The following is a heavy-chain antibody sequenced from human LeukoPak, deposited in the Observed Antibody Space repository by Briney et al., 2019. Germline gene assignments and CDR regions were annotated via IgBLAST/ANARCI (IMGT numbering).Heavy chain of an antibody. CDR2: ISSSYSYI. D-gene: IGHD3-22*01. CDR3: ARRYYYDSSGYQSDY. J-gene: IGHJ4*02. CDR1: GFTFSSYS. Sequence: GGSLRLSCAASGFTFSSYSMSWVRQAPGKGLEWVSSISSSYSYIYYADSVKGRFTISRDNAKNSLYLQMNSLRAEDTAVYYCARRYYYDSSGYQSDYWGQGTLVTVSS. V-gene: IGHV3-21*01.